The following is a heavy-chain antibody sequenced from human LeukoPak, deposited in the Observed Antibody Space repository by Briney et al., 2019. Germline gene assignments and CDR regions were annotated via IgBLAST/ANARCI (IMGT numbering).Heavy chain of an antibody. D-gene: IGHD1-26*01. V-gene: IGHV5-51*01. CDR1: GFYFPGYW. CDR2: IYPGDSDT. CDR3: ARALVGAATLSY. Sequence: GESLKISCKGSGFYFPGYWIAWVRQMPGKGLEWMGVIYPGDSDTRYSPSFQGQVTLSADKSISTAYLQWSSLKASDTAIYYCARALVGAATLSYWGQGTLVTVSS. J-gene: IGHJ4*02.